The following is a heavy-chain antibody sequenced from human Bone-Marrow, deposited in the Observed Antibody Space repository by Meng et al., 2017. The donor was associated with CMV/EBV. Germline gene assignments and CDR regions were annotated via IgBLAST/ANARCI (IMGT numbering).Heavy chain of an antibody. CDR3: ARSNYDSIGYGWFDP. CDR1: GFTFSSYW. CDR2: IKQDGSRK. V-gene: IGHV3-7*01. Sequence: GESLKISCAASGFTFSSYWMDWVRQAPGKGLEWVANIKQDGSRKYYVDSVKGRFTISRDNAKNSLYLQMNSLRAEDTAVYYCARSNYDSIGYGWFDPWGQGTLVTVSS. D-gene: IGHD3-22*01. J-gene: IGHJ5*02.